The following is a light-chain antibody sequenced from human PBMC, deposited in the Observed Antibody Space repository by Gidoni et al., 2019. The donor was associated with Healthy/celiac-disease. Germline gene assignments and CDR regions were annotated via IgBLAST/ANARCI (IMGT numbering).Light chain of an antibody. CDR2: DAS. V-gene: IGKV3-11*01. CDR1: QSVSSY. CDR3: QQRSNWLT. J-gene: IGKJ4*01. Sequence: DIVLTQSPATLSLSPGERATLSWKASQSVSSYLAWYQQKPGQAPRLLIYDASNRATGIPARFSGSGSGTDFTLTISSLEPEDFAVYYCQQRSNWLTFGGGTKVEIK.